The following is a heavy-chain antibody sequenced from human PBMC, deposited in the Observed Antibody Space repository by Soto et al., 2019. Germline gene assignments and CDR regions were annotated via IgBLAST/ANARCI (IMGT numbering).Heavy chain of an antibody. CDR3: ARANYDFWSGTQNNWFDP. D-gene: IGHD3-3*01. Sequence: SVKVSCKASGGTFSSYAISWVRQAPGQGLEWMGGIIPIFGTANYAQKFQGRVTITADESTSTAYMELSSLRSEDTAVYYCARANYDFWSGTQNNWFDPWGQGTMVTVYS. CDR2: IIPIFGTA. V-gene: IGHV1-69*13. J-gene: IGHJ5*02. CDR1: GGTFSSYA.